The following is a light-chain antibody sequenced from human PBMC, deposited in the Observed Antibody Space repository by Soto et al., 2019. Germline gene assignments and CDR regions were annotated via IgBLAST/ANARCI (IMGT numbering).Light chain of an antibody. CDR3: QQYNNWPYT. CDR2: DAS. V-gene: IGKV3-15*01. CDR1: QGVSST. J-gene: IGKJ5*01. Sequence: VVLTQSPGTLSLSPGERANLSCRASQGVSSTLAWYQQKPGQAPRLLIYDASTRATGVPARFSGSGFGTEFTLTISSLQSEDFAVYNCQQYNNWPYTFGQGTRLEI.